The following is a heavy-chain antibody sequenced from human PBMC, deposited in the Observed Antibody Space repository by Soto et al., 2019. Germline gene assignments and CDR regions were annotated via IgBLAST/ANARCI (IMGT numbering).Heavy chain of an antibody. CDR2: ISGSGGST. CDR1: GFTFSSYA. D-gene: IGHD3-3*01. J-gene: IGHJ4*02. V-gene: IGHV3-23*01. CDR3: AKGNDFWSGYSFYFDY. Sequence: PGGSLRLSCAASGFTFSSYAMSWVRQAPGKGLEWVSAISGSGGSTYYADSVKGRFTISRDNSKNTLYLQMNSLRAEDTAVYYCAKGNDFWSGYSFYFDYWGQGTLVTVSS.